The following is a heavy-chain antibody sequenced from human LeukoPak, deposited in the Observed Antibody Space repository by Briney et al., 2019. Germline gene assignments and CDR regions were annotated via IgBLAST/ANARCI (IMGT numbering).Heavy chain of an antibody. CDR2: IYHSGST. Sequence: SETLSLTCTVSGASIISSYSSWIRQPPGEGLEWIGYIYHSGSTNYSPSLKSRVTLSVDASKNQFSLKVSSVTAADTAVYYCARIDSAYYYGMDVWGQGTTVTVSS. CDR3: ARIDSAYYYGMDV. J-gene: IGHJ6*02. V-gene: IGHV4-59*01. CDR1: GASIISSY. D-gene: IGHD3-9*01.